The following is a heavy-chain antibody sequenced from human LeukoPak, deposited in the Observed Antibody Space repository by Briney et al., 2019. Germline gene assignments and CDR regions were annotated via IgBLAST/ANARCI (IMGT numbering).Heavy chain of an antibody. V-gene: IGHV3-30*04. CDR3: ARGQLWLPKGIDY. CDR1: GFTFSSYA. CDR2: ISYDGSNK. D-gene: IGHD5-18*01. Sequence: PGGSLRLSCAASGFTFSSYAMHWVRQAPGKGLEWVAVISYDGSNKYYADSVKGRFTISRDNSKNTLYLQMNSLRAEDTAVYYCARGQLWLPKGIDYWGQGTLVTVSS. J-gene: IGHJ4*02.